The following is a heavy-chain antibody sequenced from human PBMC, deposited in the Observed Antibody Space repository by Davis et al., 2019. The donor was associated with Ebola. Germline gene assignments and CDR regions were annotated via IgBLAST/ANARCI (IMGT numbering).Heavy chain of an antibody. V-gene: IGHV3-23*01. D-gene: IGHD1-26*01. CDR2: ISGSGGST. J-gene: IGHJ6*01. CDR1: GFTFSSYA. Sequence: GESLKISCAASGFTFSSYAMSWVRQAPGKGLEWVSAISGSGGSTYYADSVKGRFTISRDNSKNTVYLQMNNLRPEDTALYYCAKAQYRGDTGGDYYYTMDVWGQGTTVTVSS. CDR3: AKAQYRGDTGGDYYYTMDV.